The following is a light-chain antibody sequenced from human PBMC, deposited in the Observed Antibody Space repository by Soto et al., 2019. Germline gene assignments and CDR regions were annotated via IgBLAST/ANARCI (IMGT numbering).Light chain of an antibody. V-gene: IGLV2-23*01. CDR3: CSYAASRTYV. J-gene: IGLJ1*01. CDR1: SSDVGSYNL. CDR2: EGD. Sequence: QSALTQPASVSGSPGQSITISCTGTSSDVGSYNLVSWYQQHPGKAPKLMIYEGDKRPSGVSNRFSASKSGNTASLTISGLHTEDEDDYYCCSYAASRTYVFGTGTKLTVL.